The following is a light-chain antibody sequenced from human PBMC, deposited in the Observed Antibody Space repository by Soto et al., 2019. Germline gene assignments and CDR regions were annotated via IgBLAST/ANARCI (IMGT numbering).Light chain of an antibody. V-gene: IGLV2-11*01. Sequence: QSVLTQPRSVSGSPGQSFTISFTGSSSDVGAYNYVSWYQQHPGKAPKLMVYDVSRRPSVVPDRFSGSKSGNTASLTISGLQADDEADYYCCSYAGTYTYVFGSGTKVTVL. J-gene: IGLJ1*01. CDR2: DVS. CDR1: SSDVGAYNY. CDR3: CSYAGTYTYV.